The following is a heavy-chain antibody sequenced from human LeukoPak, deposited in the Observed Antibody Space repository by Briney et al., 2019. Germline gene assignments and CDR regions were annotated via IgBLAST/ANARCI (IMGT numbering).Heavy chain of an antibody. CDR2: IYTSGST. D-gene: IGHD3-16*01. CDR3: ARSGLSLHPHPYYFDY. V-gene: IGHV4-4*07. CDR1: GYSISSGY. Sequence: PSETLSLTCTVSGYSISSGYLWGWIRQPAGKGLEWIGRIYTSGSTNYNPSLKSRVTMSVDTSKNQFSLKLSSVTAADTAVYYCARSGLSLHPHPYYFDYWGQGTLVTVSS. J-gene: IGHJ4*02.